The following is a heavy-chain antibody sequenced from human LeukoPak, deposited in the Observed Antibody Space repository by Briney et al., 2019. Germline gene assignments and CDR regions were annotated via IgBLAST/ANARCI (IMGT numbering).Heavy chain of an antibody. Sequence: PGRSLRLSCVASGFPLSSYGMHWVRQAPGKGLEWVAFISNDRPKRYYIDSVKGRFTISRDDSKNTVDLEMNSLRAEDTAVYYCLRDDPDYGSGDDAFDIWGQGTMVTVSP. CDR3: LRDDPDYGSGDDAFDI. CDR2: ISNDRPKR. D-gene: IGHD3-10*01. CDR1: GFPLSSYG. V-gene: IGHV3-30*03. J-gene: IGHJ3*02.